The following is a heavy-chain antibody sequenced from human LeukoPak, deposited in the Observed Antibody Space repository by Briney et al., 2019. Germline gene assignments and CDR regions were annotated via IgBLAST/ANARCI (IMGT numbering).Heavy chain of an antibody. CDR1: GYTFTVYY. J-gene: IGHJ6*02. CDR3: ARVRVGATSGMDV. Sequence: ASVTVSCKASGYTFTVYYMHWVRQAPGQGLEWVGWINPNSGGTNYAQKFQGRVTMTRDTSISTAYMELSRLRSDDTAVYYCARVRVGATSGMDVWGQGTTVTVSS. V-gene: IGHV1-2*02. CDR2: INPNSGGT. D-gene: IGHD1-26*01.